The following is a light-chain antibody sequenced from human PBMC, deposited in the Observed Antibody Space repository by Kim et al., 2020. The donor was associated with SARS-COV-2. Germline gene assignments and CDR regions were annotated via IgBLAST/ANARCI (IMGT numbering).Light chain of an antibody. CDR1: SSNIGSNY. Sequence: ELTQPPSASGTPGQRVTISCSGSSSNIGSNYVYWYQQLPGTAPKLLIYRNNQRPSWVPDRFSGSKSGTSASLAISGLRSEDEADYYCAAWDDSLSGHVVFGGGTQLTVL. CDR3: AAWDDSLSGHVV. CDR2: RNN. J-gene: IGLJ2*01. V-gene: IGLV1-47*01.